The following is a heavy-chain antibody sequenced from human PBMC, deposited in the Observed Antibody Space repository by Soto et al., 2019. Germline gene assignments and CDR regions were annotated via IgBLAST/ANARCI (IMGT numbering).Heavy chain of an antibody. D-gene: IGHD2-8*01. CDR1: GFTFSSYA. Sequence: GGSLRLSCAASGFTFSSYAMSWVRQAPGKGLEWVSAISGSGGSTYYADSVKGRFTISRDNSKNTLYLQMNSLRAEDTAVYYCATYCTNGVCYTGFDYWGQGTLVTVSS. J-gene: IGHJ4*02. V-gene: IGHV3-23*01. CDR3: ATYCTNGVCYTGFDY. CDR2: ISGSGGST.